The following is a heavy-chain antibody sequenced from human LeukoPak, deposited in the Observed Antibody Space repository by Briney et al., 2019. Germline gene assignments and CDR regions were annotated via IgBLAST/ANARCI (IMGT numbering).Heavy chain of an antibody. V-gene: IGHV3-23*01. CDR1: GFTFSSYA. D-gene: IGHD6-6*01. CDR2: IYGAGCAT. CDR3: ARAPGSSVSIAARPYYFDY. J-gene: IGHJ4*02. Sequence: GGSLRLSCAASGFTFSSYAMSWVRQAPGKGLEGVSVIYGAGCATYYADPVKGRFAISRDNSKNTLYLQINSLTAEDTAVYYCARAPGSSVSIAARPYYFDYWGQGALVTVSS.